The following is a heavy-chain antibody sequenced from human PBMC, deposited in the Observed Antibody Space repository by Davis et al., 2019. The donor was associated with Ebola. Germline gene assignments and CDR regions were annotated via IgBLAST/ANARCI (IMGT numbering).Heavy chain of an antibody. CDR2: INHSGST. J-gene: IGHJ4*02. V-gene: IGHV4-39*07. CDR3: ARGPPTTWSYYFDS. CDR1: GGSISSSSYY. D-gene: IGHD1-26*01. Sequence: SETLSLTCTVSGGSISSSSYYWGWIRQPPGKGLEWIGEINHSGSTNYNPSLKSRVTISVDTSKNQFSLKLSSVTAADTAVYYCARGPPTTWSYYFDSWGQGTLVTVSS.